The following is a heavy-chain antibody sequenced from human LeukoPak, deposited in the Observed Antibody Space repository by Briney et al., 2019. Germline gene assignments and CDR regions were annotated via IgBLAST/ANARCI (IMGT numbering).Heavy chain of an antibody. CDR2: ISSSSSYI. J-gene: IGHJ6*04. V-gene: IGHV3-21*01. Sequence: GGSLRLSWAASGFTLSSYSMNWVRQAPGKGLEWVSSISSSSSYIYYADSVKGRFTISRDNAKNSLYLQMNSLRAEDTAVYYCARDGSSWYKNGMDVWGKGTTVTVSS. CDR1: GFTLSSYS. D-gene: IGHD6-13*01. CDR3: ARDGSSWYKNGMDV.